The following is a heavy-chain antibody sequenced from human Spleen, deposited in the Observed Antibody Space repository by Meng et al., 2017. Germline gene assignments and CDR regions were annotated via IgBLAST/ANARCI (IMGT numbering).Heavy chain of an antibody. V-gene: IGHV5-51*01. CDR3: ARHEGLWFGELRVGAFDI. CDR1: AYSFTSYW. Sequence: GESLKISCRGSAYSFTSYWIGWVRQMPGKGLEWMGIIYPGDSDTTYSPSFQGQVTISADKSINTAYLQWSSLKASDTAMYYCARHEGLWFGELRVGAFDIWGQGTMVTVSS. D-gene: IGHD3-10*01. CDR2: IYPGDSDT. J-gene: IGHJ3*02.